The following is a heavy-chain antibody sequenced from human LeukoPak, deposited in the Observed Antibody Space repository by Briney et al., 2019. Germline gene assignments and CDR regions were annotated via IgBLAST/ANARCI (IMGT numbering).Heavy chain of an antibody. Sequence: ASVKVSCKASGYTFTSYDINWVRQATGQGLEWMGWIKPKSGGTQLAQKFQGRVTMDRDTSLSTVYMELSGLRSGDTAIYYCASAESHDYGETWGQGTLVTVSS. V-gene: IGHV1-2*02. J-gene: IGHJ4*02. CDR3: ASAESHDYGET. CDR1: GYTFTSYD. D-gene: IGHD3-16*01. CDR2: IKPKSGGT.